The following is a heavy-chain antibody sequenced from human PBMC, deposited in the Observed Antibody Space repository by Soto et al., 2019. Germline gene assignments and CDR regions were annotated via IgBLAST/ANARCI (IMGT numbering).Heavy chain of an antibody. D-gene: IGHD6-25*01. CDR1: GGSISSSSYY. V-gene: IGHV4-39*01. CDR2: IYYSGST. Sequence: QLQLQESGPGLVKPSETLSLTCTVSGGSISSSSYYWGWIRQPPGKGLEWIGSIYYSGSTYYNPSLKSRVTISVDTSNTQFSLKLSSVPAADTAVYYCASPAARAYYGMDVWGQGTTVTVSS. CDR3: ASPAARAYYGMDV. J-gene: IGHJ6*02.